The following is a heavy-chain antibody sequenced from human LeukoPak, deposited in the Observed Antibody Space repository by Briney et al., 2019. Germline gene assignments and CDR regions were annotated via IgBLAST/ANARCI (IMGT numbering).Heavy chain of an antibody. Sequence: SETLSLTCTVSGGSISSYYWSWIRQPAGKGLEWIGRIYTSGSTNYNPSLKSRVTISVDTSKNHFSLKLRSVTAADTAVYYCAKDHYDSSGYPFDYWGQGTLVTVSS. J-gene: IGHJ4*02. CDR1: GGSISSYY. V-gene: IGHV4-4*07. CDR2: IYTSGST. CDR3: AKDHYDSSGYPFDY. D-gene: IGHD3-22*01.